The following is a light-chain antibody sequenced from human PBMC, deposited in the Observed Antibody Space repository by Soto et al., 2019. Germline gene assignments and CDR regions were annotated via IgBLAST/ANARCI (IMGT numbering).Light chain of an antibody. V-gene: IGKV3-15*01. J-gene: IGKJ1*01. CDR1: QLVSSR. Sequence: QSPATLPASPGKIVTLSWRASQLVSSRLFLYQQRPGQFPRLLIYDTSTRSPGISARCSGSGSGTEFTHTISSVQSEDFTVYCGKDHIQCPLVMFGPASKV. CDR3: KDHIQCPLVM. CDR2: DTS.